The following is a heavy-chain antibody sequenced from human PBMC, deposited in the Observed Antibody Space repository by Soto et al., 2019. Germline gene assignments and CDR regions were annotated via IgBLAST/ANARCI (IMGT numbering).Heavy chain of an antibody. CDR1: GGSVTGGRYY. J-gene: IGHJ4*02. V-gene: IGHV4-31*03. CDR3: ARDRSGYGSGRARHFDY. CDR2: IEYSGST. Sequence: SETLSLTCSVSGGSVTGGRYYWTWIRQVPGKGLEWIGNIEYSGSTSYNPSLKSRLTMSVDTSKNQFSLILNSVTAADTAFYYCARDRSGYGSGRARHFDYWGQGTLVTVSS. D-gene: IGHD2-15*01.